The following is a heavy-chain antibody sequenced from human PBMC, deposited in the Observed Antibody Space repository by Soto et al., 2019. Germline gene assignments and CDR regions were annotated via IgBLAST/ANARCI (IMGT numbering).Heavy chain of an antibody. V-gene: IGHV4-30-4*01. CDR3: ASTLLEWLLHFDY. D-gene: IGHD3-3*01. Sequence: SETLSLTCTVSGGSISSGDYYWSWIRQPPGKGLEWIGYIYYSGSTYYNPSLKSRVTISVDTSKNQFSLKLSSVTAADTAVYYCASTLLEWLLHFDYWGQGTLVTVS. CDR2: IYYSGST. CDR1: GGSISSGDYY. J-gene: IGHJ4*02.